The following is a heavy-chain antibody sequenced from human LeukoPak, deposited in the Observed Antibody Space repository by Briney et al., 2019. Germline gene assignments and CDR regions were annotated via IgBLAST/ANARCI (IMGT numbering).Heavy chain of an antibody. CDR2: MSSSSSYI. D-gene: IGHD3-16*01. Sequence: GGSLRLSCAASGFTFSSYSMHWVRQAPGKGLEWVSSMSSSSSYIYYADSVKGRFTISRDNAKNSLYLQMNSLRAEDTAVYYCARAWGDWFDPWGQGTLVTVSS. J-gene: IGHJ5*02. CDR1: GFTFSSYS. CDR3: ARAWGDWFDP. V-gene: IGHV3-21*01.